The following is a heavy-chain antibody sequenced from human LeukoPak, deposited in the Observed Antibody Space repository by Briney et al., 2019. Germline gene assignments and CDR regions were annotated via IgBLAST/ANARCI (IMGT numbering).Heavy chain of an antibody. J-gene: IGHJ4*02. V-gene: IGHV3-30*02. CDR2: IWYDGTNK. Sequence: GGSLRLSCVASGFTFSTYGMHLVRQAPGRGLDWVAFIWYDGTNKYYADSVKGRFIISRDNSKNTLYLQMNSLRLEDTAVYYCAKSYSYGYDYWGQGTLVTVSS. D-gene: IGHD5-18*01. CDR3: AKSYSYGYDY. CDR1: GFTFSTYG.